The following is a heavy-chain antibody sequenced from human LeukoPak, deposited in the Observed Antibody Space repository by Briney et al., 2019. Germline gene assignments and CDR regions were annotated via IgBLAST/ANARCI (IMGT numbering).Heavy chain of an antibody. CDR2: IYTSGST. CDR1: GGSISSYY. D-gene: IGHD2-2*01. V-gene: IGHV4-4*07. Sequence: SETLSLTCTVSGGSISSYYWSWIRQPAGKGLEWIGRIYTSGSTNYNPSLKSRVTISVDTSKNQFSLKLSSVTAADTAVYYCARVGAYCSSTSCLRSSAAFDAFDIWGQGTMVTVSS. CDR3: ARVGAYCSSTSCLRSSAAFDAFDI. J-gene: IGHJ3*02.